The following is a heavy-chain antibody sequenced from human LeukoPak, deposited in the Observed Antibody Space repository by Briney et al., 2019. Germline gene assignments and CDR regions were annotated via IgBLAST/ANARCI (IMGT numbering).Heavy chain of an antibody. V-gene: IGHV1-8*01. D-gene: IGHD6-13*01. J-gene: IGHJ6*02. Sequence: ASVKVSCKASGYTFTSCDINWVRQATGQGLEWMGWMNPNSGNTGYAQKFQGRVTMTRNTSISTAYMELSSLRSEDTAVYYCARAPYSSSWYSLFRLPPGTLYYYYYGMDVWGQGTTVTVSS. CDR3: ARAPYSSSWYSLFRLPPGTLYYYYYGMDV. CDR2: MNPNSGNT. CDR1: GYTFTSCD.